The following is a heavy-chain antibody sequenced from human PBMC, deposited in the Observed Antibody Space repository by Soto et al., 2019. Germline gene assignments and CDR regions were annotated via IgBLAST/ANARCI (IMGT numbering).Heavy chain of an antibody. V-gene: IGHV3-23*01. CDR1: GFTFSSYA. J-gene: IGHJ4*02. Sequence: GGSLRLSCAASGFTFSSYAMSWVRQAPGKGLEWVSAISGSGGSTYYADSVKGRFTISRDNSKNTLYLQMNSLRAEDTAVYYCAKDRVRYYYDSSGYDFDYWGQGTLVTVSS. CDR3: AKDRVRYYYDSSGYDFDY. CDR2: ISGSGGST. D-gene: IGHD3-22*01.